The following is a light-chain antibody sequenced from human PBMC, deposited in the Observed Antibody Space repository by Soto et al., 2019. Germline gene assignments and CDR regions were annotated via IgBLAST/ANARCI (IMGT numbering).Light chain of an antibody. Sequence: DIQMTQSPSSLSASVGDRITITCRASQSISRYLNWYQHKPGKAPKLLINAASSLERGVPSRFSGGGSGTDFTLNISSLQPDDFATYYCLLDYAYFWAFGQGTKVDIK. J-gene: IGKJ1*01. CDR1: QSISRY. V-gene: IGKV1-39*01. CDR2: AAS. CDR3: LLDYAYFWA.